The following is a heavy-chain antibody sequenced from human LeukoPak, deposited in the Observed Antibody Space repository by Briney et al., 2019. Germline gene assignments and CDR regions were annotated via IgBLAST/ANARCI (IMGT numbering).Heavy chain of an antibody. V-gene: IGHV4-61*02. CDR2: IYTSGST. CDR3: ARAWSSYYYGSGSPLDY. J-gene: IGHJ4*02. CDR1: GGSISSGSYY. D-gene: IGHD3-10*01. Sequence: SQTLSLTCTVSGGSISSGSYYWSWIRQPAGKGLEWIGLIYTSGSTNYNPSLKCRVTISVDTSKNQFSLKLSSVTAADTAVYYCARAWSSYYYGSGSPLDYWGQGTLVTVSS.